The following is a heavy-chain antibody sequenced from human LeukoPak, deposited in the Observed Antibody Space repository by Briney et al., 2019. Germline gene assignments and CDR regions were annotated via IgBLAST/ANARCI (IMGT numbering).Heavy chain of an antibody. CDR3: ANSYIWADAFDI. Sequence: GGSLRLSCAASGFTFSSYAMSWVRQAPGKGVEWVSAISGRGGSTYYADSVKGRFTSCRDNSKNTLYLQMNSLRAEDTAVYYCANSYIWADAFDIWGQGTMVTVSS. J-gene: IGHJ3*02. V-gene: IGHV3-23*01. CDR2: ISGRGGST. D-gene: IGHD2-2*02. CDR1: GFTFSSYA.